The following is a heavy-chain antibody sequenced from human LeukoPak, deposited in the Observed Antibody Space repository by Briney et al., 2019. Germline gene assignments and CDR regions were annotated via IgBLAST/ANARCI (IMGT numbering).Heavy chain of an antibody. D-gene: IGHD3-22*01. Sequence: GGSLRLSCAASGFTFSDYVMGWVRQAPGKGLEWVSRITGSGHNTYYADSVKGGCTISRENSKNTLYLQMNSLRAEDTALYYCAKGSHVSSGYYFDYWGQGSLVTVSA. J-gene: IGHJ4*02. V-gene: IGHV3-23*01. CDR1: GFTFSDYV. CDR2: ITGSGHNT. CDR3: AKGSHVSSGYYFDY.